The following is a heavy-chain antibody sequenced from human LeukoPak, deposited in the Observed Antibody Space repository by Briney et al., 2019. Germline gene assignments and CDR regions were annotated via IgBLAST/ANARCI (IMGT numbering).Heavy chain of an antibody. D-gene: IGHD4-17*01. Sequence: GGSLRLSCAASGFTFSSYAMSWVRQAPGKGLEWVSAISGSGGSTYYADSVKGRFTISRDNSKNTLYLQMNSLRAEDTAVYNCAKVRDDYGDYYFDYWGQGTLVTVSS. CDR2: ISGSGGST. J-gene: IGHJ4*02. V-gene: IGHV3-23*01. CDR1: GFTFSSYA. CDR3: AKVRDDYGDYYFDY.